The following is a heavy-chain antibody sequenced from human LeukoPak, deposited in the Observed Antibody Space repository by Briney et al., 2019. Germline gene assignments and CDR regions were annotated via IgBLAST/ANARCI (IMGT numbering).Heavy chain of an antibody. CDR1: GGSINSGNYY. V-gene: IGHV4-39*01. J-gene: IGHJ5*02. CDR3: ARLGLPRSWFDP. D-gene: IGHD5-18*01. CDR2: IHYSGTT. Sequence: SQTLSLTCNVSGGSINSGNYYWGWIRQPPGEGLEWIGSIHYSGTTYSNPSLKSRVTMSVDTSKNQFSLKLSSVTAADTAVYYCARLGLPRSWFDPWGQGTLVTVSS.